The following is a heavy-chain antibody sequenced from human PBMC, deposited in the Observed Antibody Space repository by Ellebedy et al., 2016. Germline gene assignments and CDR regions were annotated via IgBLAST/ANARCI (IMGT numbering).Heavy chain of an antibody. V-gene: IGHV3-23*01. D-gene: IGHD3-3*01. CDR3: AKTDRYYDFLDH. J-gene: IGHJ4*02. CDR1: GFTFNNYV. Sequence: GESLKISCAASGFTFNNYVMTWVRQAPGKGLEWVSAVTNNGGSTYYVDSVKDRFTISRDNSKNTVYLQMNSLKAEDTAIYYCAKTDRYYDFLDHWGQGILVTVSS. CDR2: VTNNGGST.